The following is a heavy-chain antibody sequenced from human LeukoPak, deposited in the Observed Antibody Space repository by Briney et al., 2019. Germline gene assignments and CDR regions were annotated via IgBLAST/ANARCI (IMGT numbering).Heavy chain of an antibody. D-gene: IGHD5-24*01. V-gene: IGHV3-21*01. J-gene: IGHJ6*03. CDR3: ARSPHGPYYMDV. CDR1: GFTFSSYS. Sequence: TGGSLRLSCAVAGFTFSSYSMSWVRQAPGKGLEWVSSISISGSYIFYADSVKGRFTVSRDNVQNSLHLQVNSLRAEDTAVYYCARSPHGPYYMDVWGKGTTVTVSS. CDR2: ISISGSYI.